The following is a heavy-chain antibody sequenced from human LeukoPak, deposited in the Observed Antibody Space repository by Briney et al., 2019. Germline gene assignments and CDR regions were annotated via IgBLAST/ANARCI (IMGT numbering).Heavy chain of an antibody. V-gene: IGHV3-7*01. CDR1: GFTFSSYW. J-gene: IGHJ4*02. Sequence: GGSLRLSCAASGFTFSSYWMSWVRQAPGKGLEWVANIKQDGSEKCYVDSVKGRFTISRDNARDSLFLQMNSLRAEDTAVYYCASGCSGGSCYSWGSYYFDYWGQGTLVTVSS. D-gene: IGHD2-15*01. CDR3: ASGCSGGSCYSWGSYYFDY. CDR2: IKQDGSEK.